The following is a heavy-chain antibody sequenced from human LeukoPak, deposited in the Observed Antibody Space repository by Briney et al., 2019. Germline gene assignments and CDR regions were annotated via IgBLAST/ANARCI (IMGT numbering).Heavy chain of an antibody. D-gene: IGHD5-12*01. CDR1: RGSISSHF. V-gene: IGHV4-59*11. J-gene: IGHJ4*02. CDR3: ARDGYSGRSLFDY. Sequence: SETLSLTCTVSRGSISSHFWSWIRQPPGKGLEWIGYIHYSGSTNHNPPLQSRVTISVDTSKNQFSLKLSSVTAADTAVYYCARDGYSGRSLFDYWGQGTLVTVSS. CDR2: IHYSGST.